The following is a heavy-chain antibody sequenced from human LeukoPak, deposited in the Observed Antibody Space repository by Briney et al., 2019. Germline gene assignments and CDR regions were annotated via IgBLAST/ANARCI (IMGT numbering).Heavy chain of an antibody. CDR2: ISAYNDNT. J-gene: IGHJ6*03. D-gene: IGHD1-14*01. Sequence: GASVKVSCKASGYTFTSYGISWVRQAPGQGLEWMGWISAYNDNTNYAQKLQGRVTMTTDTSTSTAYMELRSLRSDDTAVYYCAREVADRSDYYYYYMDVWGKGTTVTVSS. CDR1: GYTFTSYG. CDR3: AREVADRSDYYYYYMDV. V-gene: IGHV1-18*01.